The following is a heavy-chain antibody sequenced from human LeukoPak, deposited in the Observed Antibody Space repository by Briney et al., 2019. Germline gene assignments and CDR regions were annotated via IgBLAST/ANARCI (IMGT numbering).Heavy chain of an antibody. CDR3: ARGKGWLDV. Sequence: QSRGSLRLSCAASGFSFSGYWMSWVRQAPGKGLEWLANIKADGSETYYVDSVKGRFTISRDNARNSLFLQMNILVADDTAVYYCARGKGWLDVWGQGTPVTVSP. V-gene: IGHV3-7*01. CDR2: IKADGSET. J-gene: IGHJ5*02. CDR1: GFSFSGYW.